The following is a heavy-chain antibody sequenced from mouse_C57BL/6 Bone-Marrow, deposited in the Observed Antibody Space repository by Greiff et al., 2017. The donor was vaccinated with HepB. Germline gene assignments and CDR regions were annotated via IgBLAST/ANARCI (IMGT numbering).Heavy chain of an antibody. Sequence: VQLQQSGPELVKPGASVKISCKASGYTFTDYYMNWVKQSHGKSLEWIGDINPNNGGTSYNQKFKGKATLTVDKSSSTAYMEIRSLTSVDSAVYYCARSDYGSSGFAYWGQGTLVTVSA. D-gene: IGHD1-1*01. CDR3: ARSDYGSSGFAY. CDR1: GYTFTDYY. J-gene: IGHJ3*01. CDR2: INPNNGGT. V-gene: IGHV1-26*01.